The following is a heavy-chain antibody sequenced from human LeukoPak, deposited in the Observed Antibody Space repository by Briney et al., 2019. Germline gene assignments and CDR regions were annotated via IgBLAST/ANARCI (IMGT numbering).Heavy chain of an antibody. V-gene: IGHV4-30-4*08. CDR1: GGSISSGDYY. CDR3: ARDSDSLEWFRD. J-gene: IGHJ4*02. Sequence: SETLCLTCTVSGGSISSGDYYWSWIRQPPGKGLEWIGYIYYSGSTYYNPSLKSRVTISVDTSKNQFSLKLSSVTAADTAVYYCARDSDSLEWFRDWGQGTLVTVSS. D-gene: IGHD3-3*01. CDR2: IYYSGST.